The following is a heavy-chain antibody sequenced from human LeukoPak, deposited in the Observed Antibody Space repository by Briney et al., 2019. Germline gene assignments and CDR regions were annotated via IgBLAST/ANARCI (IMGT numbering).Heavy chain of an antibody. CDR2: INPNSGGT. D-gene: IGHD3-22*01. V-gene: IGHV1-2*02. CDR1: GYSFTGYY. CDR3: ARDRYYDSSGYYPGNY. J-gene: IGHJ4*02. Sequence: ASVKVSCKASGYSFTGYYMHWVRQAPGQGLEWMGWINPNSGGTNYAQKFQGRVTMTRDTSISTAYMELSSLRSEDTAVYYCARDRYYDSSGYYPGNYWGQGTLVTVSS.